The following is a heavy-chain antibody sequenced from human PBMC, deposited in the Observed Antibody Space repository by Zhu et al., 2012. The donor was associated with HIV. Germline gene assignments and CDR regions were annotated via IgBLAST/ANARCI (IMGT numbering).Heavy chain of an antibody. CDR1: GGSMGSHY. CDR2: MYSSGST. Sequence: QVQLQESGPQLVKPSETLSLTCTVSGGSMGSHYWNWVRQPPGKGLQWIGYMYSSGSTKYNFSLKSRVAISLDMSKNQFSLNLSSVTTADTAVYYCARSVKGQLVFDSWGQGALVHRLL. CDR3: ARSVKGQLVFDS. J-gene: IGHJ4*02. V-gene: IGHV4-59*11. D-gene: IGHD1-1*01.